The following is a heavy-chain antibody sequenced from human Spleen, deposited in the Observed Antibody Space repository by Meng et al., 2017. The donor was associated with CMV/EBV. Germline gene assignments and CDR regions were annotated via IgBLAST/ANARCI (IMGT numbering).Heavy chain of an antibody. CDR2: INSDWSTT. J-gene: IGHJ5*02. D-gene: IGHD6-13*01. CDR1: GFTFSTYW. V-gene: IGHV3-74*01. CDR3: ARGIAAAGGSKNNWFDP. Sequence: GESLKISCAASGFTFSTYWMHWVRQAPGKGLVWVSRINSDWSTTTYADSVKGRFTISRDNAKNTLYLQMNSLRAEDTAVYYCARGIAAAGGSKNNWFDPWGQGTLVTVSS.